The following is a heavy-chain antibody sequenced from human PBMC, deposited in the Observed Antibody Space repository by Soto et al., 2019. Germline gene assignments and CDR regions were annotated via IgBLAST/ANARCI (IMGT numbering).Heavy chain of an antibody. Sequence: EVQLVESGGGLVKPGGSLRLSCAASGFTFSSYSMNWVRQAPGKGLEWVSSISSSSSYIYYADSVKGRFTISRDNAKNSLYLQRSSLRAEDTAEYYCARVGGIFGNVDYWGQGTLVTVCS. CDR3: ARVGGIFGNVDY. CDR1: GFTFSSYS. J-gene: IGHJ4*02. V-gene: IGHV3-21*01. D-gene: IGHD3-3*02. CDR2: ISSSSSYI.